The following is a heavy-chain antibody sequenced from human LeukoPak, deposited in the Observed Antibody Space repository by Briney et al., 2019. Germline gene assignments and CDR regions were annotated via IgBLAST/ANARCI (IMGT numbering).Heavy chain of an antibody. CDR2: ISSSSSTI. CDR1: GFTFSSYS. CDR3: ANSPSLTIFGVVPFDY. Sequence: GGSLRLSCAASGFTFSSYSMNWVRQAPGKGLEWVSYISSSSSTIYYADSVKGRFTISRDNAKNSLYLQMNSLRAEDTAVYYCANSPSLTIFGVVPFDYWGQGTLVTVSS. V-gene: IGHV3-48*04. J-gene: IGHJ4*02. D-gene: IGHD3-3*01.